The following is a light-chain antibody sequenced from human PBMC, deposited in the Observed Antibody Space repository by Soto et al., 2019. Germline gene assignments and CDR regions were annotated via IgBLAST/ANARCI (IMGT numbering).Light chain of an antibody. CDR3: MQVLQTPYT. J-gene: IGKJ2*01. Sequence: DIVMTQSPLSLPVTPGEPASISCRSSQSLLHSDGKTYFDWYLQKPGQSPQLLIYLGSNRASGVAGRFSGSGSGTDFTLKISRVEAEDVGVYYCMQVLQTPYTFGQGTKLEIK. CDR1: QSLLHSDGKTY. V-gene: IGKV2-28*01. CDR2: LGS.